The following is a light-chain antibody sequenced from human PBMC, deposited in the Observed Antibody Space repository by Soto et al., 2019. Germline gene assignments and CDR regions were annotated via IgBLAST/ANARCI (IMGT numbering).Light chain of an antibody. Sequence: DIQMTQSPSSLSASVGDRVTITCRASQSISSYLNWYQQKPGKAPKLLIYYVSNLQSGVPSRFSGSGSGTDFTLTIDSLQPEDFATYYCQQGYTSSITFGQGTRLEIK. V-gene: IGKV1-39*01. J-gene: IGKJ5*01. CDR3: QQGYTSSIT. CDR1: QSISSY. CDR2: YVS.